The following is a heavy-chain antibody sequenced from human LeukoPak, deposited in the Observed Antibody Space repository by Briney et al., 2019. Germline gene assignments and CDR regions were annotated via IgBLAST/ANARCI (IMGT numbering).Heavy chain of an antibody. J-gene: IGHJ4*02. CDR2: IIPILGIA. CDR3: AKGTRITMIVVVTGPFDY. Sequence: ASVKVSCKASGGTFSSYAISWVRQAPGQGLEWMGRIIPILGIANYAQKFQGRVTITADKSTSTAYMELSSLRSEDTAVYYCAKGTRITMIVVVTGPFDYWGQGTLVTVSS. V-gene: IGHV1-69*04. D-gene: IGHD3-22*01. CDR1: GGTFSSYA.